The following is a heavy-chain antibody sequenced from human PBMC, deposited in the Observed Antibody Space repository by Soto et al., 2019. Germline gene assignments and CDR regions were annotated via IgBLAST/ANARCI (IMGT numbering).Heavy chain of an antibody. V-gene: IGHV3-33*01. CDR3: ARDGVGATTFDY. J-gene: IGHJ4*02. Sequence: QVQLVASGGGVVQPGRSPRLSCAASGFRFSGFGMHWVRQAPGKGLEWVAILRYDGSNKYYADSVKGRFTISRDNSQNTLYLQMDSLRVEDTAVYYCARDGVGATTFDYWGQGILVTVSS. D-gene: IGHD1-26*01. CDR2: LRYDGSNK. CDR1: GFRFSGFG.